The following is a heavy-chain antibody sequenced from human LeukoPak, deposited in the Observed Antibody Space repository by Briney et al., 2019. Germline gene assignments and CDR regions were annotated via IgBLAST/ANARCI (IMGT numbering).Heavy chain of an antibody. V-gene: IGHV3-23*01. D-gene: IGHD2-15*01. Sequence: GGSLRLSCVASGFTFTNYAMSWVRQAPGKGLEWVSDISGSGGSTYYADSVKGRFTISRDNSKNTLYLQMNSLRAEDTAVYYCARIGCSGGNCYGYYYYGMDVWGQGATVTVSS. CDR1: GFTFTNYA. J-gene: IGHJ6*02. CDR2: ISGSGGST. CDR3: ARIGCSGGNCYGYYYYGMDV.